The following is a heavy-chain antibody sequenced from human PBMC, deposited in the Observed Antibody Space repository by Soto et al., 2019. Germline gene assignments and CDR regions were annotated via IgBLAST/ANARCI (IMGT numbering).Heavy chain of an antibody. Sequence: QITLKESGPPLVKPTQTLTLTCTFSGFSLSSSGVGVGWIRQPPGKALEWLALVYWDDDKRYSQSLKSRLTITKDTSKNQVVLTMTNMDPVDTATYYCARGTLGMYRDWGQGTLVTVSS. CDR1: GFSLSSSGVG. J-gene: IGHJ4*02. CDR2: VYWDDDK. CDR3: ARGTLGMYRD. V-gene: IGHV2-5*02. D-gene: IGHD3-16*01.